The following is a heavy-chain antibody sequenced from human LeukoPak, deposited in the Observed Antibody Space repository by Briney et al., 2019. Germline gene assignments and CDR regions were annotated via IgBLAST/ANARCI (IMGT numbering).Heavy chain of an antibody. J-gene: IGHJ5*02. CDR3: ARMRSFSSGWYGGWFDP. D-gene: IGHD6-19*01. V-gene: IGHV4-59*01. CDR2: IYYSGST. Sequence: SETPSLTCTVSGGSISSYYWSWIRQPPGKGLEWIGYIYYSGSTNYNPSLKSRVTISVDTSKNQFSLKLSSVTAADTAVYYCARMRSFSSGWYGGWFDPWGQGTLVTVSS. CDR1: GGSISSYY.